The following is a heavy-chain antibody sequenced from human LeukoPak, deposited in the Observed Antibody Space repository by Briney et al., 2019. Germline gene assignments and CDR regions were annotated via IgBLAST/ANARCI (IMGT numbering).Heavy chain of an antibody. V-gene: IGHV1-69*13. J-gene: IGHJ6*03. CDR1: GGTFSSYA. Sequence: SVKVSCKASGGTFSSYAISWVRQAPGQGLEWMGGIIPIFGTANYAQKFQGRVTITADESTSTAYMELSSLRSEDTAVYYCARLGYDYRNYYYYYYMDVWGKGTTVTVSS. CDR3: ARLGYDYRNYYYYYYMDV. D-gene: IGHD5-12*01. CDR2: IIPIFGTA.